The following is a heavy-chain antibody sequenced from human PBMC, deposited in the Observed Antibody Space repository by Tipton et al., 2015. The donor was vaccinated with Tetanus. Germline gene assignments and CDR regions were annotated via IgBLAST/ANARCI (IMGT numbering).Heavy chain of an antibody. J-gene: IGHJ4*02. Sequence: QLVQSGGGLIQPGGSLRLSCAGSGFTVSSNYMNWVRQAPGKGLEWVSVIYTGGSTYYADSVKGRFTISRDSSKNMLYLHMNSLRVEDTAIYYCVRFDFWGQGTLVTVSS. CDR1: GFTVSSNY. CDR3: VRFDF. V-gene: IGHV3-53*01. CDR2: IYTGGST.